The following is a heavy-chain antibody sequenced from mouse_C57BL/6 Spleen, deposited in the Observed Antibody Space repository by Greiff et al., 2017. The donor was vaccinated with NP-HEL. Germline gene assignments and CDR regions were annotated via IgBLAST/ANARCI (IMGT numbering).Heavy chain of an antibody. J-gene: IGHJ4*01. D-gene: IGHD3-2*02. Sequence: VQLQQSGPELVKPGASVKISCKASGYTFTDYYMNWVKQSHGKSLEWIGDINPNNGGTSYNQKFKGKATLTVDKSSSTAYMELRSLTSEDSAVYYCARAKLRLRKAMDYWGQGTSVTVSS. CDR1: GYTFTDYY. CDR3: ARAKLRLRKAMDY. CDR2: INPNNGGT. V-gene: IGHV1-26*01.